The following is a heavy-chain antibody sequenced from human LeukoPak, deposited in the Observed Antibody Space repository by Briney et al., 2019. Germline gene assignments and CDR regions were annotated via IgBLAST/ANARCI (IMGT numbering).Heavy chain of an antibody. Sequence: PGRSLRLSCLASGFTFGDYWMSWVRQTPGKGLEWVANIRQDGSEKYYVDSVKGRFTVSRDNAKKSLYLQMNSLRAEDTAVYYCARGSTDYNHFWLSYWGQGTLVTVSS. CDR2: IRQDGSEK. J-gene: IGHJ4*02. CDR3: ARGSTDYNHFWLSY. CDR1: GFTFGDYW. V-gene: IGHV3-7*02. D-gene: IGHD4-11*01.